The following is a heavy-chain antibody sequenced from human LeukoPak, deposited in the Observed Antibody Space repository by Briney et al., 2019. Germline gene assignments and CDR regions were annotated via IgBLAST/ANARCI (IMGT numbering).Heavy chain of an antibody. CDR1: GFTFRTYW. CDR3: VRGCGRASCPYFFDS. V-gene: IGHV3-7*01. D-gene: IGHD2-2*01. Sequence: GGSLRLSYAASGFTFRTYWMSWVRQAPGKGLEWVATIRQDGSEKHYVDSVKGRFPISRDNAKNSLFLQMNSLTVEDTAVYYCVRGCGRASCPYFFDSWGQGTLVTVS. CDR2: IRQDGSEK. J-gene: IGHJ4*02.